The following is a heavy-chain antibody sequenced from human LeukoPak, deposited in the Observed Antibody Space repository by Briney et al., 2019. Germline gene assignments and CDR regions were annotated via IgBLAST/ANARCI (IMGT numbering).Heavy chain of an antibody. CDR3: AKLGNMIVVYGMDV. J-gene: IGHJ6*02. CDR1: GFTFSSYA. V-gene: IGHV3-23*01. D-gene: IGHD3-22*01. Sequence: PGGSLRLSRAASGFTFSSYAMSWVRQAPGKGLEWVSAISGSGGSTYYADSVKGRFTISRDNSKNTLYLQMNSLRAEDTAVYYCAKLGNMIVVYGMDVWGQGTTVTVSS. CDR2: ISGSGGST.